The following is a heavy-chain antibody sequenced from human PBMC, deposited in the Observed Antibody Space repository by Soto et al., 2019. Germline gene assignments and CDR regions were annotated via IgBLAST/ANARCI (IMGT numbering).Heavy chain of an antibody. CDR3: ARRGYSYGFFRYYGMDV. D-gene: IGHD5-18*01. CDR1: GYSFTSYW. Sequence: PGESLRISCKGSGYSFTSYWIGWVRQMPGKGLEWMGIIYPGDSDTRYSPSFQGQVTISADKSISTAYLQWSSLKASDTAMYYCARRGYSYGFFRYYGMDVWGQGTTVTVSS. J-gene: IGHJ6*02. V-gene: IGHV5-51*01. CDR2: IYPGDSDT.